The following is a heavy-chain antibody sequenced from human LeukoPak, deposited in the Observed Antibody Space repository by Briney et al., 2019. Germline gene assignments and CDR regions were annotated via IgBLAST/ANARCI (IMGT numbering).Heavy chain of an antibody. CDR2: ISYDGSNK. CDR1: GSIFISYG. CDR3: ARDGPYFDY. Sequence: GGSLRLSCAASGSIFISYGIHWVRQAPGKGLEWVAVISYDGSNKYYADSVKGRFTISRDNSKNTLYLQMNSLRAEDTAVYYCARDGPYFDYWGQGTLVTVSS. J-gene: IGHJ4*02. V-gene: IGHV3-30*03.